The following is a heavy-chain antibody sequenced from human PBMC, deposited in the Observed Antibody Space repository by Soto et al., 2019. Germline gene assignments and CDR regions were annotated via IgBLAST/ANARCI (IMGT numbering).Heavy chain of an antibody. CDR3: ARGNAATVPTGDFDY. CDR2: IVPSLDMA. V-gene: IGHV1-69*09. D-gene: IGHD6-25*01. Sequence: QEQLVQSGPEVKKPGSSVKVSCKASEDTFRTSTMSWVRQAPGQGLEWMGGIVPSLDMANFAHQFQGRVAVTADQSTTTVYLELSSLRSDDTAVYYCARGNAATVPTGDFDYWGQGTLVTVSS. J-gene: IGHJ4*02. CDR1: EDTFRTST.